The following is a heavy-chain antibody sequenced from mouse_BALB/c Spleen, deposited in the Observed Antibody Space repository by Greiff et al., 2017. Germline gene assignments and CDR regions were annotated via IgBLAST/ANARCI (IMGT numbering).Heavy chain of an antibody. J-gene: IGHJ2*01. V-gene: IGHV4-1*02. Sequence: AASGFDFSSYWTSWVRQAPGKGLEWIGEINPDSSTINYTPSLKDKFIISRDNAKNTLYLQMSKVRSEDTALYYCAREGYGNDYWGQGTTLTVSS. CDR2: INPDSSTI. CDR1: GFDFSSYW. CDR3: AREGYGNDY. D-gene: IGHD2-10*02.